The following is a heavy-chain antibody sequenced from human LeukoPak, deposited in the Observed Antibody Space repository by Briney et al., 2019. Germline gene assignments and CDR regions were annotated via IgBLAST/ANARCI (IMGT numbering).Heavy chain of an antibody. J-gene: IGHJ6*03. V-gene: IGHV4-4*07. Sequence: SETLSLTCAVYGGSFSGYYWSWIRRPAGKGLEWIGRIYTSGSTNYNPSLKSRVTISVDTSKNQFSLKLSSVTAADTAVYYCARESFIAARGYYYYYMDVWGKGTTVTVSS. CDR1: GGSFSGYY. D-gene: IGHD6-6*01. CDR2: IYTSGST. CDR3: ARESFIAARGYYYYYMDV.